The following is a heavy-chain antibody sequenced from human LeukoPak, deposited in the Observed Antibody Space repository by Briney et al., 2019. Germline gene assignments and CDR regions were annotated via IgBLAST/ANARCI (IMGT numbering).Heavy chain of an antibody. CDR1: GFTFSSYA. CDR3: AKDPEGSITANWFDP. CDR2: ISGSGGST. D-gene: IGHD3-10*01. Sequence: PGGSLRLSYAASGFTFSSYAMSWVRQAPGKGLEWVSAISGSGGSTYYADSVKGRFTISRDNSKNTLYLQMNSLRAEDTAVYYCAKDPEGSITANWFDPWGQGTLVTVSS. V-gene: IGHV3-23*01. J-gene: IGHJ5*02.